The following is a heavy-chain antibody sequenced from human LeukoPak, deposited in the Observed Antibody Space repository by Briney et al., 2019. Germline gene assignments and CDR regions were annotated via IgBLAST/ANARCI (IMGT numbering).Heavy chain of an antibody. Sequence: GGSLRLSCAASGFTFSTYWMHWVRQAPGKGLVLVSRIKSDGSTNYADSVKGRFTISRDNAKNTLSLQMNSLRPEDTGVYYCARAPSEIGGYYPEYFRHWGQGTLVTVSP. CDR2: IKSDGST. D-gene: IGHD3-3*01. CDR3: ARAPSEIGGYYPEYFRH. CDR1: GFTFSTYW. J-gene: IGHJ1*01. V-gene: IGHV3-74*01.